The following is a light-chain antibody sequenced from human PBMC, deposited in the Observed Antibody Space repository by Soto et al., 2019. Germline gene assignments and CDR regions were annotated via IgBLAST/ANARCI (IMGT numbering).Light chain of an antibody. CDR3: QQRHNWPIT. Sequence: EIVLTQSPATLSLSPGERATLSCRTSQTIRGLLNWYQQRPGQAPRLLIYDTSNRATDIPARLSGSGSGTEFILTISSLDPKDFGFYFCQQRHNWPITFGQGPRLDIK. CDR1: QTIRGL. V-gene: IGKV3-11*01. CDR2: DTS. J-gene: IGKJ5*01.